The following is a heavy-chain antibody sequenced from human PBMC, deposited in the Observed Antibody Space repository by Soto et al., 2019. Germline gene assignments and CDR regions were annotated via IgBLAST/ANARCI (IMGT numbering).Heavy chain of an antibody. CDR3: AKGRGTIVVTDAYDI. J-gene: IGHJ3*02. V-gene: IGHV3-9*01. CDR2: LSWNSGFS. D-gene: IGHD3-22*01. CDR1: GFSFDDYT. Sequence: GGSLRLSCGGSGFSFDDYTMHWVRQAPGKGPEWVASLSWNSGFSGYADSVKGRFTISRDNAQSSVHLQMNNLRTEDTALYYCAKGRGTIVVTDAYDIWGQGTMVTVSS.